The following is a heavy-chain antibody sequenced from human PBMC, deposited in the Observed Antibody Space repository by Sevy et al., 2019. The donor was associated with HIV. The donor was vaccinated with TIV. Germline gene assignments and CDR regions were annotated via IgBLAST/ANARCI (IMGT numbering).Heavy chain of an antibody. D-gene: IGHD6-13*01. V-gene: IGHV4-59*12. Sequence: SETLSLPSTVPVGSIINSFWSWIRQPPGKGLKWIGYIYYSGSTNYNPSLKSRVTISVDTSKNQFSLKLSSVTAADTAVYYCARESIGAVGDFDYWGQGTLVTVSS. CDR1: VGSIINSF. J-gene: IGHJ4*02. CDR3: ARESIGAVGDFDY. CDR2: IYYSGST.